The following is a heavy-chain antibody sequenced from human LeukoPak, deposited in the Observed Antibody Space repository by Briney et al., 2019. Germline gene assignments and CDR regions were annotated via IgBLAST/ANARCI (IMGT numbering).Heavy chain of an antibody. J-gene: IGHJ5*02. CDR3: ASTTGYYDFWSGYYTGRNWFDP. Sequence: SQTLSLTCTVSGGSVSSGGYYWSWIRQPPGKGLEWIGYIYYSGSTNYNPSLKSRVTISVDTSKNQFSLKLSSVTAADTAVYYCASTTGYYDFWSGYYTGRNWFDPWGQGTLVTVSS. V-gene: IGHV4-61*08. D-gene: IGHD3-3*01. CDR1: GGSVSSGGYY. CDR2: IYYSGST.